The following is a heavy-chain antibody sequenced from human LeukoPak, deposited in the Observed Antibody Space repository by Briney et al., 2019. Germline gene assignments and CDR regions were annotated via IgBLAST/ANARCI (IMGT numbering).Heavy chain of an antibody. V-gene: IGHV4-39*01. Sequence: SETLSLTCTVSGGSISSSSYYWGWIRQPPGKGLEWIGSIYYSGSTYYNPSLYSRVTISVDTSKNQFSLKLNSVTAADTAVYYCARQYSSSWYTFDYWGQGTLVTVSS. CDR1: GGSISSSSYY. D-gene: IGHD6-13*01. J-gene: IGHJ4*02. CDR2: IYYSGST. CDR3: ARQYSSSWYTFDY.